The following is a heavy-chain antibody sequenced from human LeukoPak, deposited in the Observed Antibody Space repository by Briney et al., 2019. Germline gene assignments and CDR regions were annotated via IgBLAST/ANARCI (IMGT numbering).Heavy chain of an antibody. Sequence: GASVKVSCKASGYTFTGYYMHWVRQAPGQGLEWMGWINPNSGGTNYAQKFQGWVTMTRDTSISTAYMELSSLRSEDTAVYYCARGYYGGNYGYAFDIWGQGTMVTVSS. D-gene: IGHD4-23*01. CDR2: INPNSGGT. CDR3: ARGYYGGNYGYAFDI. J-gene: IGHJ3*02. V-gene: IGHV1-2*04. CDR1: GYTFTGYY.